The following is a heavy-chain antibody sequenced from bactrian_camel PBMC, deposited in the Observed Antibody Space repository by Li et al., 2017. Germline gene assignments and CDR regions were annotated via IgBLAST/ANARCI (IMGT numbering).Heavy chain of an antibody. CDR1: VEITAIPC. J-gene: IGHJ4*01. CDR2: VFGQQTA. CDR3: AADDYGRGGTLQAHEFKY. D-gene: IGHD4*01. Sequence: HVQLVESGGGSVQTGGSLKLSCKPSVEITAIPCLAWFRQGQGTERQAIAQVFGQQTATYADSVKGRFTISKDNADNTLYLQMNSLKPEDTAIYYCAADDYGRGGTLQAHEFKYWGQGTQVTVS. V-gene: IGHV3S53*01.